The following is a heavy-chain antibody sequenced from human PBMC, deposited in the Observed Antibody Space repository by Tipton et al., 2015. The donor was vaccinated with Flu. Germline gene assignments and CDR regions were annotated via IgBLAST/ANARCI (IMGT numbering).Heavy chain of an antibody. J-gene: IGHJ5*01. CDR2: MNPNSGNT. CDR1: GYTFTSYD. D-gene: IGHD4-11*01. CDR3: ARRDYSNYVSEPQNWFDT. V-gene: IGHV1-8*01. Sequence: QSGAEVKKPGASVKVSCKASGYTFTSYDINWVRQFTGQGLEWMGWMNPNSGNTGYAQKFQGRVTMTRNTSISTAYMELSSLRSEDTAVYYCARRDYSNYVSEPQNWFDTWGHGILVTVSS.